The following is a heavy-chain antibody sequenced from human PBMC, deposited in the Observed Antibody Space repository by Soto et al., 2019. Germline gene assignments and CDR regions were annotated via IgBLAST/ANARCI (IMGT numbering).Heavy chain of an antibody. Sequence: EVQLVQSGAEVKKPGESLKVSSKASGYSFNIYWIGWVLQLPGKGLEWMGVVYPDESDTIYSPSFQCQVTISVDKSISTAFLQWSSLKASETAMQYCAIRVNSSSPGGALVVWGPGTTVTVSS. CDR2: VYPDESDT. D-gene: IGHD6-13*01. J-gene: IGHJ6*02. CDR1: GYSFNIYW. V-gene: IGHV5-51*03. CDR3: AIRVNSSSPGGALVV.